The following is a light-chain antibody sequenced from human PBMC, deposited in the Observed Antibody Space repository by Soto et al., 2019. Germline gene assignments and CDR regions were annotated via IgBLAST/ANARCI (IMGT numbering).Light chain of an antibody. J-gene: IGKJ4*01. CDR2: GAY. CDR1: QSIRSN. Sequence: EIVMTQSPATLSVSPGERATLSCRASQSIRSNLAWYQQKPGQAPRLLIYGAYTRATGIPATFSGSGSGTEFTLTIRSLQSEDFAVYYCQQYNSWPLTFGGGTKVEI. V-gene: IGKV3-15*01. CDR3: QQYNSWPLT.